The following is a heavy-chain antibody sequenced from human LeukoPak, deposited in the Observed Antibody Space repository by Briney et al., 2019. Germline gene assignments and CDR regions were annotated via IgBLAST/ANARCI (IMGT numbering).Heavy chain of an antibody. V-gene: IGHV4-61*02. CDR3: SRSSSGQLVFDY. CDR1: GGSINSGTYY. CDR2: IYTSGSS. Sequence: SQTLSLTCTVSGGSINSGTYYWSWIRQPAGKGLEWIGRIYTSGSSNYNPSLRSRVTISADTSKNQFSLKVSSVTAADTAVYFCSRSSSGQLVFDYWGQGTLVTVSS. J-gene: IGHJ4*02. D-gene: IGHD6-25*01.